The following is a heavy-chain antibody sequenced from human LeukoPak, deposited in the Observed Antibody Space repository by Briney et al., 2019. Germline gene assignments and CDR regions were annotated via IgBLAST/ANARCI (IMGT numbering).Heavy chain of an antibody. CDR1: GYTFTSYY. V-gene: IGHV1-2*02. CDR2: INPNSGGT. J-gene: IGHJ6*03. D-gene: IGHD6-19*01. CDR3: ARAAVAGTYYYYYMDV. Sequence: ASVKVSCKASGYTFTSYYMHWVRQAPGQGLEWMGWINPNSGGTNYAQKFQGRVTMTRDTSISTAYMELSRLRSDDTAVYYCARAAVAGTYYYYYMDVWGKGTTVTVSS.